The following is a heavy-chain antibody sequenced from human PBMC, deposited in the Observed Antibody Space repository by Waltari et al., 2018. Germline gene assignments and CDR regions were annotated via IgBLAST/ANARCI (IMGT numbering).Heavy chain of an antibody. D-gene: IGHD2-21*02. J-gene: IGHJ4*02. Sequence: QVQLQESGPGLVKPSQTLSLTCTVSGGSISSRGNYWTWIRHPPGRGLDWIGYISFSGTTYYSPSLRSRLTISIDTSKNQFSLNLRSLTAADTAVYFCAKETAFTLDSWGQGTLVTVSS. V-gene: IGHV4-31*03. CDR1: GGSISSRGNY. CDR3: AKETAFTLDS. CDR2: ISFSGTT.